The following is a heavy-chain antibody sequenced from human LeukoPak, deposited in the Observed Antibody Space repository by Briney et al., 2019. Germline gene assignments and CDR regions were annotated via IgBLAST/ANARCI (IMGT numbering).Heavy chain of an antibody. CDR2: IKSDGSIT. D-gene: IGHD4-17*01. J-gene: IGHJ4*02. Sequence: GGSLRLSCAASGFTFNNYWMHWVRQAPGKGLVWVARIKSDGSITNYADSVKGRFTISRDNAKNTLFLQMNSLRAEDTAVYYCAKDREGMTTVTSFDYWGQGTLVTVSS. CDR1: GFTFNNYW. CDR3: AKDREGMTTVTSFDY. V-gene: IGHV3-74*01.